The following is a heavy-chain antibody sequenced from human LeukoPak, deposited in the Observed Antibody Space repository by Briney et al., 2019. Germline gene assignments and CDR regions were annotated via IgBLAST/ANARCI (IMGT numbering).Heavy chain of an antibody. Sequence: SEALSLTCTVSGGSNTSYYWSWIRQPPGKGLEWIGYIFYSGSTNYNPSLKSRVTISVDTSKSQFSLNLSSVTAADTAMYYCARHGRNSGAPNYWGQGTLVTVSS. CDR3: ARHGRNSGAPNY. J-gene: IGHJ4*02. V-gene: IGHV4-59*08. D-gene: IGHD6-19*01. CDR2: IFYSGST. CDR1: GGSNTSYY.